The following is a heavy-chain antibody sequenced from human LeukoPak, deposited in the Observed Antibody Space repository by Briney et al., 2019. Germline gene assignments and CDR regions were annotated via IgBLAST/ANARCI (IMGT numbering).Heavy chain of an antibody. CDR3: ARLGTPDFDDGAFDI. V-gene: IGHV3-66*01. D-gene: IGHD3-9*01. CDR2: IYSGGST. J-gene: IGHJ3*02. CDR1: GFTVSSNY. Sequence: QPGGSLRLSCAASGFTVSSNYMSWVRQAPGKGLVWVSVIYSGGSTYYADSVKGRFTISRDNSKNTLYLQMNSLRAEDTAVYYCARLGTPDFDDGAFDIWGQGTMVTVSS.